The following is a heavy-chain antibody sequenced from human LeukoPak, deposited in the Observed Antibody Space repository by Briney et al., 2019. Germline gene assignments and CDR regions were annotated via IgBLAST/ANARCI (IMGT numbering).Heavy chain of an antibody. CDR2: IWYDGSNK. CDR3: ARDRRGYSSGWYHFDY. D-gene: IGHD6-19*01. CDR1: GFTFSSYW. J-gene: IGHJ4*02. Sequence: GGSLRLSCAASGFTFSSYWMSWVRQAPGKGLEWVAIIWYDGSNKYYADSVKGRFTISRDNSKNTLYLQMNGLRAEDTAVYYCARDRRGYSSGWYHFDYWGQGTLVTVSS. V-gene: IGHV3-33*08.